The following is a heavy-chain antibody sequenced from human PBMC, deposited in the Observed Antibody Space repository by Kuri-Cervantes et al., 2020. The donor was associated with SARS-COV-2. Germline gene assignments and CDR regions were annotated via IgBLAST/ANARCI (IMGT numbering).Heavy chain of an antibody. J-gene: IGHJ5*02. CDR3: ARDISSGSWFDP. CDR1: GGSFSGYY. CDR2: INHSGST. V-gene: IGHV4-34*09. Sequence: SETLSLTCAVYGGSFSGYYWSWIRQPPGKGLEWIGEINHSGSTNYNPSLKSRVTISVDTSKNQFSLKLSSVTAADTAVYFCARDISSGSWFDPWGQGTLVTVSS. D-gene: IGHD6-6*01.